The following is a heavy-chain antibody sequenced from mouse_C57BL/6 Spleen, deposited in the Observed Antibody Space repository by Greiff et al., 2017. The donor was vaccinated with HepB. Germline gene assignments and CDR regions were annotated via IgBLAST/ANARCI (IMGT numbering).Heavy chain of an antibody. Sequence: VKLQQPGTELVKPGASVKLSCKASGYTFTSYWMHWVKQRPGQGLEWIGNINPSNGGTNYNEKLKRKATLTVDKSSSTAYMQLSSLTSEDSAVYYCARGYDYDEDYFDYWGQGTTLTVSS. CDR1: GYTFTSYW. CDR2: INPSNGGT. D-gene: IGHD2-4*01. V-gene: IGHV1-53*01. CDR3: ARGYDYDEDYFDY. J-gene: IGHJ2*01.